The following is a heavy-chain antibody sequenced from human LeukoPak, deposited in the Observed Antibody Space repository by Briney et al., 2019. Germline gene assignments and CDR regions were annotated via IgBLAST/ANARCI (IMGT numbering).Heavy chain of an antibody. V-gene: IGHV3-33*01. Sequence: GGSLRLSCAASGFSLSNYGMHWVRQAPGKGLEWVAALLYDGNTKHYADSVKGRFTISRDNSKNTLYLQMNSLRAEDTAVYYCARKVGLRYFDGAYYMDVWGKGTTVTVSS. D-gene: IGHD3-9*01. CDR1: GFSLSNYG. CDR2: LLYDGNTK. J-gene: IGHJ6*03. CDR3: ARKVGLRYFDGAYYMDV.